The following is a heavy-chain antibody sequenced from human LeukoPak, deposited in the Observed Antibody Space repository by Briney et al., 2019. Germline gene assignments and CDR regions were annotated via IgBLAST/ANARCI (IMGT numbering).Heavy chain of an antibody. CDR2: IQDSGTT. CDR3: AIDRAAGTLDF. CDR1: SGSIIGYY. V-gene: IGHV4-59*01. J-gene: IGHJ4*02. D-gene: IGHD6-13*01. Sequence: SETLSLTCTVSSGSIIGYYWAWIRQPPGKGLEWIGYIQDSGTTEYNPSLASRATISVDTAKDQFSLNLRSVTAADTAVYYCAIDRAAGTLDFWGQGTLVTVSS.